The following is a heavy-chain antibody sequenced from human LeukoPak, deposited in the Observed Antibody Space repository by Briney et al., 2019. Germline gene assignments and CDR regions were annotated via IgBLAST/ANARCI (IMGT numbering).Heavy chain of an antibody. V-gene: IGHV4-4*07. J-gene: IGHJ6*02. CDR1: GGSFSGYY. CDR3: ARDDFDWLLRSGYYYGMDV. CDR2: IYTSGST. D-gene: IGHD3-9*01. Sequence: SETLSLTCAVYGGSFSGYYWSWIRQPAGKGLEWIGRIYTSGSTNYTPSLKSRVTMSVDTSKNQFSLKLSSVTAADTAVYYCARDDFDWLLRSGYYYGMDVWGQGTTVTVSS.